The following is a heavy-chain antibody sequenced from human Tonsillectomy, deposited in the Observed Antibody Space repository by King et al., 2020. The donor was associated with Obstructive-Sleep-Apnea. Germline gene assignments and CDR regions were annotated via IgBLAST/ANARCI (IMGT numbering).Heavy chain of an antibody. Sequence: QLVQSGAEVKKPGASVKVSCKASGYTFTNYDINWVRQATGQGLEWMGWMSPNSGNTGYAQKFQGRVTMTSNTAISTAYMGLSSRRLEDTAVYFCASRRGAGSSDYWGQGTLVSVSS. V-gene: IGHV1-8*01. J-gene: IGHJ4*02. D-gene: IGHD2-2*01. CDR2: MSPNSGNT. CDR3: ASRRGAGSSDY. CDR1: GYTFTNYD.